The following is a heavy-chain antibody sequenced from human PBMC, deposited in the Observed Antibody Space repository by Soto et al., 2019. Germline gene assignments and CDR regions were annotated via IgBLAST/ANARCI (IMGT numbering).Heavy chain of an antibody. V-gene: IGHV1-46*01. CDR1: GYPFTSYY. D-gene: IGHD6-19*01. CDR2: INPSGGST. CDR3: ARETFGYSSGWPLY. Sequence: QVQLVQSGAEVKKPGASVKVSCKASGYPFTSYYMHWVRQAPRHGLEWRGIINPSGGSTTYAQKFQGRVTMTRDTSTSTVYMELSGLRSGDTAVYYCARETFGYSSGWPLYWGQGTLVTVSS. J-gene: IGHJ4*02.